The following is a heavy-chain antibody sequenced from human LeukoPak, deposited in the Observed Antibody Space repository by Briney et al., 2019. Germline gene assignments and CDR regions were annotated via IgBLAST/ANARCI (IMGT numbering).Heavy chain of an antibody. J-gene: IGHJ4*02. Sequence: ASVKVSCKASGYTFTGYYMHWVRQSPGPGLEWMGWINPNSGGTNYAQKFQGRVTMTRDTSISTAYMELSRLRSDDTAVYYCARDDGNTGVDYWGQGTLVTVSS. V-gene: IGHV1-2*02. D-gene: IGHD4-23*01. CDR1: GYTFTGYY. CDR2: INPNSGGT. CDR3: ARDDGNTGVDY.